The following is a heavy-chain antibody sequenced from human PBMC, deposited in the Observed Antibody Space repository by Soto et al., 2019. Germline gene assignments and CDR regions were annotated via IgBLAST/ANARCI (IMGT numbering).Heavy chain of an antibody. CDR2: VYHSGNT. CDR3: AGSYDYVWSDY. D-gene: IGHD3-16*01. Sequence: QVHLQESGPGLLKPSGTLSLTCAVSGGSISSSNWWSWVRQPPGKGLEWIGEVYHSGNTNYNPSLKSRVTISVDKSKNQFSLKLNSVTAADTAVYYCAGSYDYVWSDYWGQGTLVTVSS. V-gene: IGHV4-4*02. J-gene: IGHJ4*02. CDR1: GGSISSSNW.